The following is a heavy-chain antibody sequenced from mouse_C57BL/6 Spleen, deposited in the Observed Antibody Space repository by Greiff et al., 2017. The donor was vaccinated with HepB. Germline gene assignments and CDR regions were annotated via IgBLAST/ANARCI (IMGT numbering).Heavy chain of an antibody. D-gene: IGHD1-1*01. Sequence: VQLKESGPGLAKPSQPLSLTCSVTGYSITSDYWNWIRKFPGNKLEYMGYISYSGSTYYNPSLKSRISITRDTSKNQYYLQLNSVTTEDTATYYCARYGYYYGSSHWYLDVGGTETTVTASS. J-gene: IGHJ1*03. CDR1: GYSITSDY. CDR3: ARYGYYYGSSHWYLDV. CDR2: ISYSGST. V-gene: IGHV3-8*01.